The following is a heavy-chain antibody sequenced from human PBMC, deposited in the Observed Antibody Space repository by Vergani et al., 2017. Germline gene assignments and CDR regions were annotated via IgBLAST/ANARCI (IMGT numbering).Heavy chain of an antibody. CDR3: AKAGSVTSGSLQYNFYMDV. J-gene: IGHJ6*03. CDR2: IWHDGGNK. CDR1: GFTVTNYA. D-gene: IGHD3-10*01. Sequence: QVQLVESGGGVVQPGRSLRLSCVMSGFTVTNYAIFWVRQAPGQGLAWVSVIWHDGGNKHFADSVAGRFAISRDDSKNTLDLQMNSLRTQDTAVYYCAKAGSVTSGSLQYNFYMDVWGKGTTVTVSS. V-gene: IGHV3-33*03.